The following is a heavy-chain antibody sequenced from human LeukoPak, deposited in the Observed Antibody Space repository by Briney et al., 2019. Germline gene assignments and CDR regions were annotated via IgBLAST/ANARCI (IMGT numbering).Heavy chain of an antibody. D-gene: IGHD6-6*01. Sequence: GGSLRLSCAASGFAFNSYWIHWVRQPPGKGPVWVSRINTDGSATYYADSVKGRFTISRDNAKNSLYLQMNSLRDEDTAVYYCARDQYSSSFEIDYWGQGTLVTVSS. CDR1: GFAFNSYW. CDR2: INTDGSAT. J-gene: IGHJ4*02. CDR3: ARDQYSSSFEIDY. V-gene: IGHV3-74*01.